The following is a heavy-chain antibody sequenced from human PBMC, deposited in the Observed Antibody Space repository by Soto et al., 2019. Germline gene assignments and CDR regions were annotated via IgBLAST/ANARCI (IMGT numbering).Heavy chain of an antibody. V-gene: IGHV4-34*01. CDR2: IKDGGYT. CDR1: GGSLSGYY. Sequence: QVQLQQWGAGLLKPSETLSLNCAVNGGSLSGYYWRWISQPPGKGLEWIGEIKDGGYTNYSPSRKSRATIASDTSNNQFSLRLNSVTAADTGVYYCAKGQEGVVATHWDQGALVTVSS. D-gene: IGHD5-12*01. J-gene: IGHJ4*02. CDR3: AKGQEGVVATH.